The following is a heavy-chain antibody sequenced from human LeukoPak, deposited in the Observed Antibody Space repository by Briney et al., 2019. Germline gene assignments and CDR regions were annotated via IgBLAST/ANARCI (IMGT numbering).Heavy chain of an antibody. CDR2: ISYDGSNK. V-gene: IGHV3-30-3*01. D-gene: IGHD3-10*01. CDR1: GFTFSSYA. Sequence: GGSLRLSCAASGFTFSSYAMHWVRQAPGKGLEWVAVISYDGSNKYYADSVKGRFTISRDNSKNTLYLQLNSLRAEDTAVYYCARQMVRGVIDAFDIWGQGTMVTVSS. J-gene: IGHJ3*02. CDR3: ARQMVRGVIDAFDI.